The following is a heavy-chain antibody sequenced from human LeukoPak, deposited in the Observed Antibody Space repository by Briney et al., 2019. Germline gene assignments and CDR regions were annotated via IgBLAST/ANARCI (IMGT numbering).Heavy chain of an antibody. Sequence: ASVKVSCKASGYTLTGYYMHWVRQAPGQGLEWMGWINPNSGGTNYAQKFQGRVTLTEDTSTDTAYMELTSLRAEDTAVYYCATFVPYSDSSDFYIHAFHIWGRGTMVTVSS. CDR1: GYTLTGYY. CDR3: ATFVPYSDSSDFYIHAFHI. J-gene: IGHJ3*02. D-gene: IGHD3-22*01. V-gene: IGHV1-2*02. CDR2: INPNSGGT.